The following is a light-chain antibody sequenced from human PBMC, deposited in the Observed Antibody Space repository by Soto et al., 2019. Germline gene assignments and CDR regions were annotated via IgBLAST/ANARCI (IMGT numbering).Light chain of an antibody. CDR1: QSISSW. Sequence: DIQMTQSPSTLSASVGDRVTITCRASQSISSWLAWYQQKSGKAPKLLIYDASSLESGVPSRFSGSGSGTEFTLTISSLQPDDFATYYCQQHGTFGQGTKVDIK. J-gene: IGKJ1*01. V-gene: IGKV1-5*01. CDR3: QQHGT. CDR2: DAS.